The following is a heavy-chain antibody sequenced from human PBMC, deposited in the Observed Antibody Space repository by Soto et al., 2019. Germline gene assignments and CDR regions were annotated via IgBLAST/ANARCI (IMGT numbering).Heavy chain of an antibody. D-gene: IGHD3-10*01. V-gene: IGHV3-11*06. J-gene: IGHJ6*02. CDR2: ISSSSSYT. CDR1: GFTFSDYY. CDR3: ARVPYFYSSGTDYGMDV. Sequence: GGSLRLSCAASGFTFSDYYMSWIRQAPGKGLEWLSYISSSSSYTNYADSVEGRFTVSRDNAEKSLYLQMNYLRAEDTAVYYCARVPYFYSSGTDYGMDVWGRGTTVTVSS.